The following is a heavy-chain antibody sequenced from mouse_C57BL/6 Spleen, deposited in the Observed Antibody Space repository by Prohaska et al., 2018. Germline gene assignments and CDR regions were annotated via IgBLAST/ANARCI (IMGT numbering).Heavy chain of an antibody. V-gene: IGHV1-26*01. J-gene: IGHJ2*01. D-gene: IGHD1-1*01. CDR3: ARPPYYYGSSPHYFDY. Sequence: HGKSLEWIGDINPNNGGTSYNQKFRGKATLTVDKSSSTAYMELRSLTSEDSAVYYCARPPYYYGSSPHYFDYWGQGTTLTVSS. CDR2: INPNNGGT.